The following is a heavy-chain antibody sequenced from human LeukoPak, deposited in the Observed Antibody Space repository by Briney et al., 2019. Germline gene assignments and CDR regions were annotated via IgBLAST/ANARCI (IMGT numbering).Heavy chain of an antibody. D-gene: IGHD1-26*01. CDR1: GYSFTSYW. V-gene: IGHV5-51*01. CDR3: ARYLSGIYLHDAFDI. CDR2: IYPGDSDT. J-gene: IGHJ3*02. Sequence: GESLKISCKGSGYSFTSYWIGWVRQMPGKGLEWMGIIYPGDSDTRYSPSFQGQVTISADKSISTAYLQWSSLKSSDTAMYQCARYLSGIYLHDAFDIWGQGTMVTVSS.